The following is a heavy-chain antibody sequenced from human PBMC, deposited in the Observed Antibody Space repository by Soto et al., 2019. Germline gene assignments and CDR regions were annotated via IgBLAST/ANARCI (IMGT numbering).Heavy chain of an antibody. Sequence: EVQLLESGGGLVQPGGSLRLSCAASGFTFSSYAMSWVRQAPGKGLEWVSAISGSGGSTYYADSVKGRFTISRENSKNALYLQMSSLRAEDTAVYYCARDYGSGSNWFDPWGQGTLVTVSS. CDR3: ARDYGSGSNWFDP. V-gene: IGHV3-23*01. CDR2: ISGSGGST. CDR1: GFTFSSYA. D-gene: IGHD3-10*01. J-gene: IGHJ5*02.